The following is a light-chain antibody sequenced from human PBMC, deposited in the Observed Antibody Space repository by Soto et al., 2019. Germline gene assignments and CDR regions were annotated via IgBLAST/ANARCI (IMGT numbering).Light chain of an antibody. J-gene: IGKJ5*01. CDR3: QQYNNWPPIT. V-gene: IGKV3-15*01. CDR2: GAS. Sequence: EIVMTQSPATMSVSPGERATLSCRASQSIRNNLIWYQQKSGQAPRLLIYGASTRATGIPARFSGSGSGTEFTLTISSLQSEDFAVYYCQQYNNWPPITFGQGTRLEIK. CDR1: QSIRNN.